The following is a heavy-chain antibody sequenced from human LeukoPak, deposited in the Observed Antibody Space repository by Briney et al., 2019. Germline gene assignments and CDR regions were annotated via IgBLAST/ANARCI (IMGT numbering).Heavy chain of an antibody. D-gene: IGHD2-2*02. V-gene: IGHV4-59*01. CDR1: GGSIDSDY. J-gene: IGHJ4*02. CDR3: ARGQVDTHFDY. Sequence: SETLSLTCTVSGGSIDSDYWSWIRQPPGKGLEWIGYIYYSGSTDYNPSLKSRVTISVDTSKNQFSLKLTSVTDADTAVYYCARGQVDTHFDYWGPGTLVTVSS. CDR2: IYYSGST.